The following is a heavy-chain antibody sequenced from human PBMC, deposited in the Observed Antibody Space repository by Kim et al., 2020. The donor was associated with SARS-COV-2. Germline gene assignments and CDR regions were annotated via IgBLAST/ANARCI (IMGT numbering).Heavy chain of an antibody. CDR3: ARDFDDRNGYNWNYLDY. V-gene: IGHV3-11*05. J-gene: IGHJ4*02. D-gene: IGHD1-20*01. Sequence: VKGRFTIARDNAKNSLYLQMSSLRAEDTAVYYCARDFDDRNGYNWNYLDYWGQGTLVTVSS.